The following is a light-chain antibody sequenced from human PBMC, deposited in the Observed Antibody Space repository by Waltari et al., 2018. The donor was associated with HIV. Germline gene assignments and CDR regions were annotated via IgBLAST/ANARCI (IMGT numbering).Light chain of an antibody. V-gene: IGLV2-14*01. CDR2: EVS. Sequence: QSALAQPASVSGSPGQSITMSCTGTTSDIGGYNFVSWYQQHPGKVPKVLIYEVSNRPSGVSTRFSGSKSGNTASLTISGLQTDDEADYYCSSYSTAANVVFGGGTKLTVL. CDR1: TSDIGGYNF. CDR3: SSYSTAANVV. J-gene: IGLJ2*01.